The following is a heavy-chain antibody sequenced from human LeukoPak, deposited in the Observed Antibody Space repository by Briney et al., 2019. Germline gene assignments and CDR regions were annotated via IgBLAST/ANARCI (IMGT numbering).Heavy chain of an antibody. Sequence: ASVKVSCKASGYTFASYDINWVRQATGQGLEWMGWMNPNSGNTGYAQKFQGRVTMTRNTSISTAYMELSSLRSEDTAVYYCARGSLKYYDFWGGYYPEYYYGMDVWGQGTTVTVSS. CDR2: MNPNSGNT. CDR3: ARGSLKYYDFWGGYYPEYYYGMDV. V-gene: IGHV1-8*01. D-gene: IGHD3-3*01. CDR1: GYTFASYD. J-gene: IGHJ6*02.